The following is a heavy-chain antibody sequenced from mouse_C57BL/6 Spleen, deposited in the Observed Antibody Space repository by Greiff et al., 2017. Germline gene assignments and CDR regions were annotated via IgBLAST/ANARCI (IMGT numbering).Heavy chain of an antibody. CDR2: ISSGGSYT. J-gene: IGHJ2*01. CDR3: ARYYYGSSYFDY. Sequence: DVMLVESGGDLVKPGGSLKLSCAASGFTFSSYGMSWVRQTPDKRLEWVATISSGGSYTYYPDSVKGRFTISRDNAKNTLYLQMSSLTSEYTAMYFCARYYYGSSYFDYWGQGTTLTVSS. CDR1: GFTFSSYG. V-gene: IGHV5-6*02. D-gene: IGHD1-1*01.